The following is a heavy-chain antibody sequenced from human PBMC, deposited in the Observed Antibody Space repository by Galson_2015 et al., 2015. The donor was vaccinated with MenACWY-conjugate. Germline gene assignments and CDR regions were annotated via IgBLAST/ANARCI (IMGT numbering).Heavy chain of an antibody. CDR3: ARALSSSRTV. CDR1: GGAIDSSDW. CDR2: IYYSGKT. V-gene: IGHV4-4*01. Sequence: ETLSLTCAVSGGAIDSSDWWSWVRQPPGKGLEWIGEIYYSGKTNYKPSPRGRVTISLDENKGEFFLRLASVTAADTALYFCARALSSSRTVWGQGIVVAVSS. J-gene: IGHJ1*01. D-gene: IGHD6-13*01.